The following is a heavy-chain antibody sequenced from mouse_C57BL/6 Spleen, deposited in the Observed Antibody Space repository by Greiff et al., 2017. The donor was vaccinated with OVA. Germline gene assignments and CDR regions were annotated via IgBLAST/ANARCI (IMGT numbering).Heavy chain of an antibody. CDR3: ARRDDYDDLYYAMDY. Sequence: VQLQESGAELVRPGSSVKLSCKASGYTFTSYWMHWVKQRPIQGLEWIGNIDPSDSETHYNQKFKDKATLTVDKSSSTAYMQLSSLTSEDSAVYYCARRDDYDDLYYAMDYWGQGTSVTVSS. CDR2: IDPSDSET. D-gene: IGHD2-4*01. J-gene: IGHJ4*01. V-gene: IGHV1-52*01. CDR1: GYTFTSYW.